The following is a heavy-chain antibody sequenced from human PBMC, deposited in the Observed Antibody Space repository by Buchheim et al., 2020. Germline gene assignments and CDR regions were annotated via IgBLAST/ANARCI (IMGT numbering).Heavy chain of an antibody. Sequence: EVQLVESGGGLVQPGGSLRLSCAASGFTFSSYWMSWVRQAPGKGLEWVANIKQDGSEKYYVDSVQGRFTISRDNAKNSLYLQMNSLRAEDTAVYYCARVFDDSSGYAYWYFDLWGRGTL. J-gene: IGHJ2*01. CDR1: GFTFSSYW. CDR2: IKQDGSEK. CDR3: ARVFDDSSGYAYWYFDL. V-gene: IGHV3-7*01. D-gene: IGHD3-22*01.